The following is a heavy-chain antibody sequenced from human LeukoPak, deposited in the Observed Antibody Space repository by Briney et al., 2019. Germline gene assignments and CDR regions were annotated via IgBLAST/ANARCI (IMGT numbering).Heavy chain of an antibody. V-gene: IGHV3-23*01. Sequence: GGSLRLSCVASGFAFSAFAIRWVRQAPGKGLEWVSAVSGSGGRTFYADSVRGRFTISRDNSKKTVFLQMDSLRAEDTAVYYCAKGGAAITDAPHGYVVTTTLDGFDIWGQGTMVTVSS. CDR2: VSGSGGRT. D-gene: IGHD2-21*02. CDR1: GFAFSAFA. CDR3: AKGGAAITDAPHGYVVTTTLDGFDI. J-gene: IGHJ3*02.